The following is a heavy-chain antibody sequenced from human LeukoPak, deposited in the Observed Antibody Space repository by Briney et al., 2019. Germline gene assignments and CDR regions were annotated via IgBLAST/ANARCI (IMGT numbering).Heavy chain of an antibody. Sequence: SETLSLTCTVSGGSISNYYWSWIRQPPGKGLEWIGYIYYSGSTNYNPSLKSRVTISVDTSKNQFSLRLSSVTAADTAVYYCAREGIVGATPKYYFDYWGQGTLVTVSS. D-gene: IGHD1-26*01. V-gene: IGHV4-59*01. CDR1: GGSISNYY. CDR3: AREGIVGATPKYYFDY. CDR2: IYYSGST. J-gene: IGHJ4*02.